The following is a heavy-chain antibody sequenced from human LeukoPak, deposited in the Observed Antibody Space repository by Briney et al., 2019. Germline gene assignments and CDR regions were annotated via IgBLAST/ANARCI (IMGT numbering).Heavy chain of an antibody. Sequence: GGSLRLSCVASGFTFINYGMHWVRQAPGKGLEWVAIIWFDGSDKYYADSVKGRVTISRDNSKNTLYLQMNSLRAEDTAVYYCARHASGHYFDSWGQGTLVTVSS. D-gene: IGHD2-15*01. J-gene: IGHJ4*02. CDR3: ARHASGHYFDS. CDR2: IWFDGSDK. V-gene: IGHV3-33*01. CDR1: GFTFINYG.